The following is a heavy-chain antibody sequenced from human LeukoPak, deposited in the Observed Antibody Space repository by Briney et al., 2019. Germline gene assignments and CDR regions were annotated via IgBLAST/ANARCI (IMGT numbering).Heavy chain of an antibody. CDR1: GFTFDDYA. D-gene: IGHD3-22*01. Sequence: GRSLRLSCAASGFTFDDYAMHWVRHAPGKGLEWVSGISWNSGSIGYADSVKGRFTISRDNAKNSLYLQMNSLRAEDTALYYCVKDIGGYSSGYLSWGQGTLVTVSS. CDR2: ISWNSGSI. CDR3: VKDIGGYSSGYLS. J-gene: IGHJ4*02. V-gene: IGHV3-9*01.